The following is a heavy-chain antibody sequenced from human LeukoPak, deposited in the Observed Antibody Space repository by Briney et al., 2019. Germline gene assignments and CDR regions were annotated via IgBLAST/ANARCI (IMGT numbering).Heavy chain of an antibody. J-gene: IGHJ4*02. Sequence: SETLSLTCAVYGGSFSRYSWSWIRQPPGKGLEWIGEINHRGSTNYNPSLKSRVTISVDTSKNQFSLKLSSVTAADTAMYYCARIREYDYVWGTYRPFDYWGQGTPVTVPS. V-gene: IGHV4-34*01. D-gene: IGHD3-16*02. CDR1: GGSFSRYS. CDR3: ARIREYDYVWGTYRPFDY. CDR2: INHRGST.